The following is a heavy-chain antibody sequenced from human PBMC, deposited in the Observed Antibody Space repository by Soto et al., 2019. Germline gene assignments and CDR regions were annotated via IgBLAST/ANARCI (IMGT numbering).Heavy chain of an antibody. Sequence: LQLQESGPGLGKSSETLSLTCSVSGASFSSSHYWGWIRQPPGKGLEWIGSVSYSGSPYYRPSFKSRIAISEATYKTQFSLRVRFMTATDTAVYFCTRHYNTRAFIDSWGQGKLVTVSS. CDR2: VSYSGSP. J-gene: IGHJ5*01. CDR1: GASFSSSHY. D-gene: IGHD1-20*01. CDR3: TRHYNTRAFIDS. V-gene: IGHV4-39*01.